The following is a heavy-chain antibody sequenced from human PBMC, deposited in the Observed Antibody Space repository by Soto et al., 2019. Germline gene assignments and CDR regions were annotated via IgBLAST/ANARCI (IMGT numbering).Heavy chain of an antibody. CDR1: GDSINSVDHY. D-gene: IGHD1-26*01. Sequence: QVQLQESGPGLVRPSQTLSLTCAVSGDSINSVDHYWSWIRQPPGKGLEWMGYIYHSGSTHYNPSLNSRLTISIDTSTNRFSLNLTSVTAVDTAVYFCARLRWETENNWFDPWGQGALVTVSS. CDR3: ARLRWETENNWFDP. V-gene: IGHV4-30-4*01. CDR2: IYHSGST. J-gene: IGHJ5*02.